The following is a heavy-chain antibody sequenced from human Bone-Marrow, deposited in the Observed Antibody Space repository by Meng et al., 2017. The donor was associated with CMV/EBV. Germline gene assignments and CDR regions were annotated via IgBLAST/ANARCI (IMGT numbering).Heavy chain of an antibody. J-gene: IGHJ1*01. D-gene: IGHD1/OR15-1a*01. CDR1: GYTFTGYY. V-gene: IGHV1-2*02. Sequence: KAYGYTFTGYYIHWVRQAPGQGLEWMGWINPNSGGTKYAQKFQGRVTMTRDRSIRTAYMELSRLRSDDTAVYYCARDQENISTEYFQHWGQGTLVTVSS. CDR2: INPNSGGT. CDR3: ARDQENISTEYFQH.